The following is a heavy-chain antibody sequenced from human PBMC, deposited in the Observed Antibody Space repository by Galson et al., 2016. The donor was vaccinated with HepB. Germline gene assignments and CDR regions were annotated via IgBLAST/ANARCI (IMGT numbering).Heavy chain of an antibody. V-gene: IGHV3-21*01. CDR3: ARVRRDYYMDV. J-gene: IGHJ6*03. CDR1: GFTFISTYS. CDR2: ISSSSSYI. Sequence: SLRLSCAASGFTFISTYSIIWVRPAPGKGLEWVSSISSSSSYIYYADSVKGRFTIPRDNAKNSLYLQMSSLRAEDTAVYFCARVRRDYYMDVWGKGTTVTVSS.